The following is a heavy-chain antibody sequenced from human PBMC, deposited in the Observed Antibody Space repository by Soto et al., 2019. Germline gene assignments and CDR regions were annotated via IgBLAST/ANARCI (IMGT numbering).Heavy chain of an antibody. CDR2: MNPNSGNT. D-gene: IGHD3-22*01. CDR1: GYTFTSYD. CDR3: ARGIRGDSSGYYYVLGFGY. J-gene: IGHJ4*02. Sequence: QVQLVQSGAEVKKPGASVKVSCKASGYTFTSYDINWVRQATGQGLEWMGWMNPNSGNTGYAQKFQGRVTMTRNTSISTAYMELSSLRSEDTAVYYCARGIRGDSSGYYYVLGFGYWGQGTLVTVSS. V-gene: IGHV1-8*01.